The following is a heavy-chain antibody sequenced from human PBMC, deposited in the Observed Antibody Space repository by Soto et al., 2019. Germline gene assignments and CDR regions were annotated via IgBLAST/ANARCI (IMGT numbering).Heavy chain of an antibody. CDR2: ISGSGGST. CDR1: GFSFSSYA. J-gene: IGHJ4*02. CDR3: ANNLRPQYYFDY. Sequence: LRLSCAASGFSFSSYAMSWVRQAPGKGLEWVSAISGSGGSTYYADSVKGRFTISRDNSKNTLYLQMNSLRAEDTAVYYCANNLRPQYYFDYWGQGTLVTVSS. V-gene: IGHV3-23*01.